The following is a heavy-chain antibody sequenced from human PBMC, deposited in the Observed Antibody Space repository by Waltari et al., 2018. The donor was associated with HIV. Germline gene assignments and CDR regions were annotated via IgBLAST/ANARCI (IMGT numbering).Heavy chain of an antibody. J-gene: IGHJ2*01. CDR2: INNKRVA. D-gene: IGHD4-17*01. CDR3: ARGPRPSTVTAPGWYFDL. CDR1: GGSFSGYY. Sequence: QVQLQQWGSGLLKPSETLYRTCAVDGGSFSGYYWGRLRQPPGKGLEWIGEINNKRVANYKPSRMKRVIISGDISKNQFSLKLDSVTAADTALYFCARGPRPSTVTAPGWYFDLWGRGTLVIVSS. V-gene: IGHV4-34*02.